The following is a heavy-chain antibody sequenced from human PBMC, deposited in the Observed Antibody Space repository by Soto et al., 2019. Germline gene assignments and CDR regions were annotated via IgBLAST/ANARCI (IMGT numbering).Heavy chain of an antibody. CDR3: ARGPRVSSTGTGAP. Sequence: GGSLRLSCAVSGFTFSAYWMHWVRQVPGKGLTWVSRISDDGSTATYADSVKGRFVISRDNAKNSLYLEMNTLRVDDSGLYYCARGPRVSSTGTGAPWGPGALVTVSS. D-gene: IGHD1-1*01. V-gene: IGHV3-74*01. CDR1: GFTFSAYW. CDR2: ISDDGSTA. J-gene: IGHJ5*02.